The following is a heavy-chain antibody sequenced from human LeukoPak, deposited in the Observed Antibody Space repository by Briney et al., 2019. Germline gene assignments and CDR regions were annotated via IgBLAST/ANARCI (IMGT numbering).Heavy chain of an antibody. CDR1: GFTFSSHD. J-gene: IGHJ3*02. D-gene: IGHD4-17*01. CDR2: IKQDESEK. V-gene: IGHV3-7*01. Sequence: GGSLRLSCAASGFTFSSHDMHWVRQAPGKGLEWVANIKQDESEKYYVDSVKGRFSISRDNAKNSLYLQMNSLRAEDTAVYYCARDPDYGDYVGAFDIWGQGTMVTVSS. CDR3: ARDPDYGDYVGAFDI.